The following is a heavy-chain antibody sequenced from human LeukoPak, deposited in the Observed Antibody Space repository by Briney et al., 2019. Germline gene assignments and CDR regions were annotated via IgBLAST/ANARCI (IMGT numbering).Heavy chain of an antibody. Sequence: SETLSLTCTVSGGSISSSSYYWGWIRQPPGKGLEWIGSIYYSGSTYYNPSLKSRVTISVDTSKNQFSLKLSSVTAADTAVYYCARALGGYFDWLFDYWGHGTLVTVSS. CDR2: IYYSGST. V-gene: IGHV4-39*01. CDR3: ARALGGYFDWLFDY. J-gene: IGHJ4*01. CDR1: GGSISSSSYY. D-gene: IGHD3-9*01.